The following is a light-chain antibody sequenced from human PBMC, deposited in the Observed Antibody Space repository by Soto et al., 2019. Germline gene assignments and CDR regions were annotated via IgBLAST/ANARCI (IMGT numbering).Light chain of an antibody. Sequence: QSVLTQLPSVSGAPGQRVTISCTGSSSNIGAGYDVHWYRQLPGTAPKLLIYANTNRPSGVPDRFSGSKSGTSASLAITELQAEDEADYYCQSYDSSLSGSVFGGGTKLTVL. V-gene: IGLV1-40*01. J-gene: IGLJ2*01. CDR3: QSYDSSLSGSV. CDR1: SSNIGAGYD. CDR2: ANT.